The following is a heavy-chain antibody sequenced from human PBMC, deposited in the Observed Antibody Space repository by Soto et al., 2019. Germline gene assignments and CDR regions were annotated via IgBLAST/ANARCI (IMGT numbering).Heavy chain of an antibody. CDR3: ARPRGIAAAGRLGYFQH. J-gene: IGHJ1*01. CDR2: IIPIFGTA. CDR1: GGTFSSYA. D-gene: IGHD6-13*01. Sequence: GASVKVSCKASGGTFSSYAISWVRQAPGQGLEWMGGIIPIFGTANYAQKFQGRVTITADESTSTAYMELSSLRSEDTAVYYCARPRGIAAAGRLGYFQHWGQGTLVTVSS. V-gene: IGHV1-69*13.